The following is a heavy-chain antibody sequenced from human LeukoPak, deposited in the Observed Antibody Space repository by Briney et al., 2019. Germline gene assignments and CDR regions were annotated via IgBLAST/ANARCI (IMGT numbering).Heavy chain of an antibody. CDR1: GGSFSGYY. V-gene: IGHV4-34*01. CDR3: ARGRYYDFWSGYSLFDY. Sequence: PSETLSLTCAVYGGSFSGYYWSWIRQPPGKGLEWIGEINHSGSTNYNPSLKSRVTISVNTSKNQFSLKLSSVTAADTAVYYCARGRYYDFWSGYSLFDYWGQGTLVTVSS. CDR2: INHSGST. J-gene: IGHJ4*02. D-gene: IGHD3-3*01.